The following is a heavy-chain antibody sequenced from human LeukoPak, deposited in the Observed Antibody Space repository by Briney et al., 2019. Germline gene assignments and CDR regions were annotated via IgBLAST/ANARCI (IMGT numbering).Heavy chain of an antibody. CDR2: IYYSGST. CDR3: ARSDKWCSGGSCYATGNFDY. D-gene: IGHD2-15*01. J-gene: IGHJ4*02. CDR1: GGSISSYY. V-gene: IGHV4-59*01. Sequence: SETLSLTCTVSGGSISSYYWSWIRQPPGKGLEWIGYIYYSGSTNYNPSLKSRVTISVDTSKNQFSLKLSSVTAADTAVYYYARSDKWCSGGSCYATGNFDYWGQGTLVTVSS.